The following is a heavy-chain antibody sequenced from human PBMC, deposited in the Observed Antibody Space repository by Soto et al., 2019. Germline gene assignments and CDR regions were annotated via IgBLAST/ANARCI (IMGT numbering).Heavy chain of an antibody. Sequence: QVHLVESGGGLVKPGGSLRLSCTVSGFAFRHNYLTWIRQAPGKGLEWLSYISTSGSPAYYADSVKGRITIYTVNAKRSLYLQMDRLSAQDTGVYYCATGGISSDAWGEGALVTVSS. J-gene: IGHJ5*02. CDR1: GFAFRHNY. V-gene: IGHV3-11*01. D-gene: IGHD1-20*01. CDR3: ATGGISSDA. CDR2: ISTSGSPA.